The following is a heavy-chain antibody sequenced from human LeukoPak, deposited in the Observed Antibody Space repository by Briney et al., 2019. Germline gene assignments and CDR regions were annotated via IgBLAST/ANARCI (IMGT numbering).Heavy chain of an antibody. V-gene: IGHV3-21*01. J-gene: IGHJ6*03. CDR3: ARDRITSYYYYMDV. CDR1: GFDFNNYN. Sequence: GGSLGLSCAASGFDFNNYNMNWVRQAPGKGLEWVSSITSSGTYIYYADSVKGRFTISRDNAKNSLYLQMNSLGAEDTAVYYCARDRITSYYYYMDVWGKGTTVTVSS. D-gene: IGHD3-10*01. CDR2: ITSSGTYI.